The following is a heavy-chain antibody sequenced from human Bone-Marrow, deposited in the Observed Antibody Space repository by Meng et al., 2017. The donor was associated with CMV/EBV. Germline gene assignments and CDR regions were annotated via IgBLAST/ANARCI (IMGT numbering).Heavy chain of an antibody. CDR1: GGSISSYY. Sequence: SETLSLTCTVSGGSISSYYWSWIRQPPGKGLEWIGYIYYSGSTNYNPSLKSRVTMSVDTSKNQFSLKLSSVTAADTAVYYWARGGGRRRDAFDIWGQGTMVTVSS. CDR2: IYYSGST. CDR3: ARGGGRRRDAFDI. J-gene: IGHJ3*02. D-gene: IGHD3-16*01. V-gene: IGHV4-59*01.